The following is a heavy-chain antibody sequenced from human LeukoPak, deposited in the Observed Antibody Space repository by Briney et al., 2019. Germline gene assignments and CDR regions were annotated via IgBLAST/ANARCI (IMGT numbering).Heavy chain of an antibody. CDR1: GYTFTSYG. CDR3: ARDPDGDVDSDY. V-gene: IGHV1-18*01. J-gene: IGHJ4*02. CDR2: ISAYNGNT. D-gene: IGHD4-17*01. Sequence: ASVTVSCNPSGYTFTSYGISWVRQAPGQGLEWMGWISAYNGNTNYAQKLQGRVTMTTDTSTSTAYMELRSLRSDDTALYYCARDPDGDVDSDYWGQGTLVTVSS.